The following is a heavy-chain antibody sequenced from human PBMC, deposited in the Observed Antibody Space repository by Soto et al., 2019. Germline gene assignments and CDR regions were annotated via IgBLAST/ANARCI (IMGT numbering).Heavy chain of an antibody. J-gene: IGHJ6*02. CDR3: ARAWRADV. CDR1: GFTFSNYA. CDR2: ISGNGDTT. V-gene: IGHV3-64*01. Sequence: EVQLVESGGGLVQPGGSLRLSCVASGFTFSNYAMHWVRQAPGKGLECVSVISGNGDTTYYANSVKDRFTISRDNSKDTLYLQMGILRADDMAVYYCARAWRADVWGQGTTVAVSS.